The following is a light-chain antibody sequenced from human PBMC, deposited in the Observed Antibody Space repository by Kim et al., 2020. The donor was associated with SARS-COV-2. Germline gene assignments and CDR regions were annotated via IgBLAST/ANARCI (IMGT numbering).Light chain of an antibody. J-gene: IGLJ3*02. CDR2: GNS. V-gene: IGLV1-40*01. Sequence: QSVLTQPPSVSGAPGQRVTISCTGSSSNIGAGYDVHWYQQLPGTAPKLLIYGNSNRPSGVPDRFSGSKSGTSASLAISGLRSEDEADYYCAAWDDSLSVWVFGGGTQLTVL. CDR1: SSNIGAGYD. CDR3: AAWDDSLSVWV.